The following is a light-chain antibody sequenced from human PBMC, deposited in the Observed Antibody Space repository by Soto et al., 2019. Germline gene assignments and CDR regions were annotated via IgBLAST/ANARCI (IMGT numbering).Light chain of an antibody. CDR1: SSDVGGYNY. J-gene: IGLJ1*01. Sequence: QSVLTQPPSASGSPGQSVAISCTGTSSDVGGYNYVFWYQQHPGKAPKLMIYEVNKRPSGVPDRFSGSKSGNTASLTVSGLQAEDEADYYCSSYAGSSNVFGTGTKVTVL. V-gene: IGLV2-8*01. CDR2: EVN. CDR3: SSYAGSSNV.